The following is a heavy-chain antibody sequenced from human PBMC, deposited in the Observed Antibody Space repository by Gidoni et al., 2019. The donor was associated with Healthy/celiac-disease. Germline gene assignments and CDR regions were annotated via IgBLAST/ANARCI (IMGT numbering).Heavy chain of an antibody. V-gene: IGHV3-23*01. J-gene: IGHJ4*02. Sequence: GRFTISNDNSKNTLYLQMNSLRDENKAVYYCSKVFDDILTGYDPSFDYWGQGTLVTVSS. CDR3: SKVFDDILTGYDPSFDY. D-gene: IGHD3-9*01.